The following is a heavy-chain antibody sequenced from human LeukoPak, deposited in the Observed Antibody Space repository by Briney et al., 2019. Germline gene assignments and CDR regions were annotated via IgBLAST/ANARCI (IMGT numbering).Heavy chain of an antibody. V-gene: IGHV3-53*01. CDR1: GFTFSSNY. CDR3: ARGGGLLVAATFDY. D-gene: IGHD2-15*01. Sequence: GGSLRLSCAASGFTFSSNYMSWVRQAPGKGLEWVSVIYSDGRTYYADSVKGRFTISRDKSKNTLYLQMNSLRAEDTAVYYCARGGGLLVAATFDYWGQGTLVTVSS. CDR2: IYSDGRT. J-gene: IGHJ4*02.